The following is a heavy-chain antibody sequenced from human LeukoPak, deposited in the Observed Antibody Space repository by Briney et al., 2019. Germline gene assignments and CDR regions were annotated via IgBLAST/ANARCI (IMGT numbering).Heavy chain of an antibody. CDR2: ISGSGSNT. Sequence: PGGSLRLSCGASGFTFSCYVMSWVRKAPGKGLEWVLGISGSGSNTYYADSVKGRFTISRDNSKNTLYLQMNSLRAEDTAVYFCAKTHNPNFWNGYYYFDYWGQGTLVTVSS. V-gene: IGHV3-23*01. D-gene: IGHD3-3*01. CDR3: AKTHNPNFWNGYYYFDY. J-gene: IGHJ4*02. CDR1: GFTFSCYV.